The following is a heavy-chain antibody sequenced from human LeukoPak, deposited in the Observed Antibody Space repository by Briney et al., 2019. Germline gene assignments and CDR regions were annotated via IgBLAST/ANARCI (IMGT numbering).Heavy chain of an antibody. CDR1: GFTFSSYA. J-gene: IGHJ4*02. Sequence: GGSLRLSCAASGFTFSSYAMHWVRQAPGKGLEWVAVISYDGSNKYYADSVKGRFTISRDNSKNTLYLQMNSLRAEDTAVYYCATLLDYWGQGTLVIVSS. CDR3: ATLLDY. CDR2: ISYDGSNK. V-gene: IGHV3-30*04.